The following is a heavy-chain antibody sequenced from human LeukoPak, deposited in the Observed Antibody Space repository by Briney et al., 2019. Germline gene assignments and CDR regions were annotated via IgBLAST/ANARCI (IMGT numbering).Heavy chain of an antibody. CDR3: ARGTLVAFDI. D-gene: IGHD1-1*01. CDR1: GGSISSYY. CDR2: IYTSGST. V-gene: IGHV4-4*07. J-gene: IGHJ3*02. Sequence: SETLSLTCTVSGGSISSYYWSWIRQPAGEGLEWIGRIYTSGSTNDNPSLKSRVTMSVKASKNQFSLKLSSVTAADTAVYYCARGTLVAFDIWGQGTMVTVSS.